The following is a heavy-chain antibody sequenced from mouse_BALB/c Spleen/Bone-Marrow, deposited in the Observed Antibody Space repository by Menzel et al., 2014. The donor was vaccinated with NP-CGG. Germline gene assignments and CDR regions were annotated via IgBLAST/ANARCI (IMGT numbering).Heavy chain of an antibody. CDR3: ATGFAY. CDR2: IDPANGNT. CDR1: GFNIKDTY. J-gene: IGHJ3*01. V-gene: IGHV14-3*02. Sequence: EVQGVESGAELVKPGASVKLSCTASGFNIKDTYMHWVKQRPGQGLEWIGRIDPANGNTKYDPKFQGKATITADTSSNTAYLQLSSLTSEDTAVYYCATGFAYWGQGTLVTVSA.